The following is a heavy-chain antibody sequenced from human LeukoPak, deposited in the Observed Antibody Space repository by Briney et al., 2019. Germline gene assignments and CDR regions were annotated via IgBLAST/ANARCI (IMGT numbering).Heavy chain of an antibody. CDR3: ARGPIGLHGAFDI. D-gene: IGHD2-15*01. Sequence: SVKVSCKASGGTFSSHAISWVRQAPGQGLEWMGRIIPIFGTANYAQKFQGRVTITTDESTSTAYMELSSLRSEDTAVYYCARGPIGLHGAFDIWGQGTVVTVSS. V-gene: IGHV1-69*05. CDR2: IIPIFGTA. J-gene: IGHJ3*02. CDR1: GGTFSSHA.